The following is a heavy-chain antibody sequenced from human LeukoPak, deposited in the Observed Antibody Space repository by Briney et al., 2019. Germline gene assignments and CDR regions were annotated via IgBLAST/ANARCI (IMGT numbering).Heavy chain of an antibody. CDR3: ARVVGATRYYYYYMDV. D-gene: IGHD1-26*01. CDR1: GYTFTSYG. CDR2: ISAYNGNT. V-gene: IGHV1-18*01. J-gene: IGHJ6*03. Sequence: ASVKVSCKASGYTFTSYGISWVRQAPGQGLEWMGWISAYNGNTNYAQKLQGRVTITRNTSISTAYMELSSLRSEDTAVYYCARVVGATRYYYYYMDVWGKGTTVTVSS.